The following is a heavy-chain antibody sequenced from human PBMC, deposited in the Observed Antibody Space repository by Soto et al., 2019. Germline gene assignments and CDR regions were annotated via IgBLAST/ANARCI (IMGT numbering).Heavy chain of an antibody. J-gene: IGHJ6*02. CDR1: GFTFSDYY. D-gene: IGHD3-10*01. CDR2: ISSSGSTI. Sequence: LRLSCAASGFTFSDYYMIWIRQAPGKGLEWVSYISSSGSTIYYADSVKGRFTISRDNAKNSLYLQMNSLRAEDTAVYYCARESLGELLYYYGMDVWGQGTTVTVSS. CDR3: ARESLGELLYYYGMDV. V-gene: IGHV3-11*01.